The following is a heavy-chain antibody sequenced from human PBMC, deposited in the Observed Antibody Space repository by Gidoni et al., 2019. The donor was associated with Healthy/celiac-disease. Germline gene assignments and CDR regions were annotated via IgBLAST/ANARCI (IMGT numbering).Heavy chain of an antibody. J-gene: IGHJ3*02. CDR3: ARSVMGAFDI. Sequence: QVQLQESVPGLVKPSETLSLTCTVSGGSISSYYWSWIRQPPGKGLEWIGYIYYSGSTNYNPSLKSRVTISVDTSKNQFSLKLSSVTAADTAVYYCARSVMGAFDIWGQGTMVTVSS. D-gene: IGHD2-21*01. CDR1: GGSISSYY. CDR2: IYYSGST. V-gene: IGHV4-59*01.